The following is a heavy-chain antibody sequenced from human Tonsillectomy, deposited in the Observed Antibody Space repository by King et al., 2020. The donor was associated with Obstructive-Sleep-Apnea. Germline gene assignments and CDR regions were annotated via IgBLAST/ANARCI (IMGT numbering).Heavy chain of an antibody. J-gene: IGHJ6*02. Sequence: QLVQSGAEVKKPGASVKVSCKASGYTFTGYYMHWVRQAPGQGLEWMGWINHNSGGTNYAQKFQDRVTMTRDTSISKAYMELSRLRSDDTAVYYCARDISTEHSSGLPVDYDYYGMVVWGQGTTVTVSS. CDR1: GYTFTGYY. V-gene: IGHV1-2*02. CDR2: INHNSGGT. CDR3: ARDISTEHSSGLPVDYDYYGMVV. D-gene: IGHD6-19*01.